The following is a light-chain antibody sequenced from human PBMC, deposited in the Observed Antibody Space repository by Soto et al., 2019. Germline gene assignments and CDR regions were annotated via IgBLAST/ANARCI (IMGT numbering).Light chain of an antibody. V-gene: IGKV1-5*01. J-gene: IGKJ2*01. Sequence: DIQMTQSPSSLSASVGDRVTITCRASQSIGGWLAWYQHKPGKAPELLIYDASSLESGVPSRFSGSGSGTEFTLTISSLQPDDFATYYCQQYNSYSPYTFGQGTKLEIK. CDR2: DAS. CDR3: QQYNSYSPYT. CDR1: QSIGGW.